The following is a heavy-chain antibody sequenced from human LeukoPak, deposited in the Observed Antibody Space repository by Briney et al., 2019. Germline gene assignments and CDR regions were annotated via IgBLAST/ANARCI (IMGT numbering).Heavy chain of an antibody. CDR3: ARSSAARRYFDY. J-gene: IGHJ4*02. CDR1: GLTFRDYY. CDR2: ISRGGSTI. D-gene: IGHD6-6*01. V-gene: IGHV3-11*04. Sequence: GGSLRLSCAASGLTFRDYYMSWIRQAPGKGLEWVSYISRGGSTIYYADSVKGRFTISRDNSRNTLYLQMNSLRAEDTAVYYCARSSAARRYFDYWGQGTLVTVSS.